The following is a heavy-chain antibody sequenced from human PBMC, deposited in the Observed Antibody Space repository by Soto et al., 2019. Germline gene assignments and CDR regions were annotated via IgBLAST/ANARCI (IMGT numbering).Heavy chain of an antibody. D-gene: IGHD3-9*01. Sequence: PGGSLRLSCAASGFTFSSYAMSWVRQAPGKGLEWVSGFSGSGGGSYYADSVKGRFTISRDNSNSTLYLQMNSLRAEDTAVYYCAKDVHYDILTGIEYFHHWAQGTLVTVSS. J-gene: IGHJ1*01. V-gene: IGHV3-23*01. CDR1: GFTFSSYA. CDR2: FSGSGGGS. CDR3: AKDVHYDILTGIEYFHH.